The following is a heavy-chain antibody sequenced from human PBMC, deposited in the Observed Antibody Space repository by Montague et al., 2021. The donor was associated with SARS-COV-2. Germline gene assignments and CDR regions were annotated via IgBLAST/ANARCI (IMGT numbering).Heavy chain of an antibody. CDR3: ARLGITLGGVIVIRYYFDF. CDR2: ISYSATS. Sequence: SETLSLTCTFSGASRSTKNYYWGRIRQPPGKGPEWIGSISYSATSYSNPSLKSRVTMSVDTSRNQLSLNLSSVTVADTAVYYCARLGITLGGVIVIRYYFDFWGQGTLVTVSS. CDR1: GASRSTKNYY. J-gene: IGHJ4*02. V-gene: IGHV4-39*01. D-gene: IGHD3-16*02.